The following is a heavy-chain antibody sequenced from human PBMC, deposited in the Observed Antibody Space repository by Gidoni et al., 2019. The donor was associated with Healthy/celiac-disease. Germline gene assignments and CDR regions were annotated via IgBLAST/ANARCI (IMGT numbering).Heavy chain of an antibody. CDR1: GFTFRSYS. D-gene: IGHD1-7*01. V-gene: IGHV3-48*01. Sequence: EVQLVESGGGLVQPGGSLRLSCAASGFTFRSYSLNWVRQAPGQGLEWVSYISSSSSTIYYADSGKGRFTISRDNAKNSLYLQMNSLRAEDTAVYYCARDPPPASYNWNYVGLERYMYNWFDPWGQGTLVTVSS. CDR3: ARDPPPASYNWNYVGLERYMYNWFDP. J-gene: IGHJ5*02. CDR2: ISSSSSTI.